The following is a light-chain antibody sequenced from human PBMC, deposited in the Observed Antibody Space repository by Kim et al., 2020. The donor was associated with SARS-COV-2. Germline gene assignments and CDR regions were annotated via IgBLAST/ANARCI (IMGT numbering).Light chain of an antibody. J-gene: IGKJ2*01. CDR2: GAS. V-gene: IGKV3-20*01. CDR3: QQYGSSPPNT. CDR1: QSVSSSY. Sequence: SRGERATLSCRASQSVSSSYLAWYQQKPGQAPRLLIYGASSRATGIPDRFSGSGSGTDFTLTISRLEPEDFAVYYCQQYGSSPPNTFGQGTKLEI.